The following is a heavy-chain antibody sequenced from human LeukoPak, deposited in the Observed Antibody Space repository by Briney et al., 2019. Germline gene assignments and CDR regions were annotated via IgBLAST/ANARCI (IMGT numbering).Heavy chain of an antibody. V-gene: IGHV1-46*01. CDR1: GYTFTIYY. J-gene: IGHJ4*02. D-gene: IGHD3-9*01. CDR3: ARGSRPVYNLLTGKRYFDY. Sequence: ASVKVSCKASGYTFTIYYMHWVRQAPGQGLEWMGIINPSGGSTSYAQKFQGRVTMTRDMSTSTVYMELSSLRSEDTAVYYCARGSRPVYNLLTGKRYFDYWGQGTLLTVSS. CDR2: INPSGGST.